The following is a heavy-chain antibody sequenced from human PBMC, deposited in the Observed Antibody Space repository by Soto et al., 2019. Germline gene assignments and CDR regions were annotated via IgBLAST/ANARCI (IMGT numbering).Heavy chain of an antibody. D-gene: IGHD3-10*01. CDR2: ISYDGSNK. CDR3: ARDARGSHFDY. V-gene: IGHV3-30-3*01. J-gene: IGHJ4*02. Sequence: QVQLVESGGGVVQSGRSLRLSCAASGFTFSSYAMHWVRQAPGKGLEWVAVISYDGSNKYYTDSVKGRFTISRDNSKNTLYLQMNSLRTEDTAVYYCARDARGSHFDYWGQGTLVTVSS. CDR1: GFTFSSYA.